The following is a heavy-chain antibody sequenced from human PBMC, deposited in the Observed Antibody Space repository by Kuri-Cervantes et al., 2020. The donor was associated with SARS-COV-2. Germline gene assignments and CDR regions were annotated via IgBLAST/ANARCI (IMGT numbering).Heavy chain of an antibody. CDR1: GGSISSYY. CDR3: ARMYYDFWSGHYKYYFDY. Sequence: ESLKISCTVSGGSISSYYWSWIRQPPGKGLEWIGYIYYSGSTNYNPSLKSRVTISVDTSKNQFSLKLSSVTAADTAVYYCARMYYDFWSGHYKYYFDYWGQGTLVTVSS. CDR2: IYYSGST. V-gene: IGHV4-59*01. D-gene: IGHD3-3*01. J-gene: IGHJ4*02.